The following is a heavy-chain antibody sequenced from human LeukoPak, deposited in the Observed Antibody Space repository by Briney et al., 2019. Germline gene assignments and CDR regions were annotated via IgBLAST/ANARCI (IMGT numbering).Heavy chain of an antibody. D-gene: IGHD1-26*01. Sequence: GGSLRLSCAASGFTFTSYSMNWLRQAPGKGLEWVSTISGGGGSTYYADSVKGRFTISRDNSKNTLYLQVNSLRAEDTAVYYCAKGGKWDVTPFDYWGQGTLVTVSS. CDR1: GFTFTSYS. CDR2: ISGGGGST. J-gene: IGHJ4*02. V-gene: IGHV3-23*01. CDR3: AKGGKWDVTPFDY.